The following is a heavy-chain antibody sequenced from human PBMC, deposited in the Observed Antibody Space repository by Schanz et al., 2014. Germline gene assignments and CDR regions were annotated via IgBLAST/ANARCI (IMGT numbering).Heavy chain of an antibody. CDR3: ARGYSGYSHFDY. CDR1: GYTFAMSD. J-gene: IGHJ4*02. D-gene: IGHD5-12*01. V-gene: IGHV7-4-1*02. Sequence: QVQLVQSGSELKKPGASLKVSCKASGYTFAMSDMNWVRQAPGQRLEWMGWINTNTANPTYAQGFTGRFVYTLDASVTTAYLEISSLKAEDTAVYYCARGYSGYSHFDYWGQGALVTVSS. CDR2: INTNTANP.